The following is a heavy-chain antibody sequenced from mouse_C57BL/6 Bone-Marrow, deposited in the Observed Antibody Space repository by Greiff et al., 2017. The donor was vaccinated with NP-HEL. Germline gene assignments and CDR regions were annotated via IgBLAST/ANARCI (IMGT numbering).Heavy chain of an antibody. CDR2: IDPSDSYT. J-gene: IGHJ1*03. CDR3: AILVLRWRGYFDV. CDR1: GYTFTSYW. Sequence: VQLQQPGAELVMPGASVKLSCKASGYTFTSYWMHWVKQRPGQGLEWIGEIDPSDSYTNYNQKFKGKSTLTVDKSSSTAYMQLSSLTSEDSAVYYCAILVLRWRGYFDVWGTGTTVTVSS. D-gene: IGHD1-1*01. V-gene: IGHV1-69*01.